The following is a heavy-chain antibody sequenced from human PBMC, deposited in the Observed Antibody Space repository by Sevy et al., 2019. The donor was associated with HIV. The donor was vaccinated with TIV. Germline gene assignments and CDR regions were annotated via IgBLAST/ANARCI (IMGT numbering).Heavy chain of an antibody. CDR2: ISSTSNYI. J-gene: IGHJ2*01. CDR3: ARGYDFWSGYYTPDWYFDL. Sequence: GGSLRLSCAASGFTFSTYSMNWVRQAPGRGLEWVSSISSTSNYIYYADSVKGRFTISRDNAKNSLYLQMNSLRAEDTAVFYCARGYDFWSGYYTPDWYFDLWGRCTLVTVSS. D-gene: IGHD3-3*01. V-gene: IGHV3-21*01. CDR1: GFTFSTYS.